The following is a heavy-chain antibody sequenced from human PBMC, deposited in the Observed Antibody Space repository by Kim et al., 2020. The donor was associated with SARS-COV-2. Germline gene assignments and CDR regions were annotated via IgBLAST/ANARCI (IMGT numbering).Heavy chain of an antibody. J-gene: IGHJ5*02. V-gene: IGHV2-5*02. CDR1: EFSLSTSGVG. Sequence: SGPTLVNPTQTRTLTCTFSEFSLSTSGVGVGWIRQPQGKALEWLALIYWDDDKRYSPSLKNRLTITKDTYKNQVVLTMTNMDPVDTATYYFAHRRGYCSGARCYSIFHWVDPWRQGILVTVSS. CDR3: AHRRGYCSGARCYSIFHWVDP. D-gene: IGHD2-15*01. CDR2: IYWDDDK.